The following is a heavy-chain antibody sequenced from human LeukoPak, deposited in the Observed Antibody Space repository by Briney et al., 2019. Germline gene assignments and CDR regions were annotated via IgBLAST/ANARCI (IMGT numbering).Heavy chain of an antibody. CDR1: GFTFSSYS. Sequence: PGGSLRLSCAASGFTFSSYSMNWVRQAPGKGLEGVSYISSSSSTIYYADSVKGRFTISRDNAKNSLYLQMNSLRAEDTAVYYCARESGYSYGQAADYWGQGTLVTVSS. CDR3: ARESGYSYGQAADY. D-gene: IGHD5-18*01. CDR2: ISSSSSTI. J-gene: IGHJ4*02. V-gene: IGHV3-48*04.